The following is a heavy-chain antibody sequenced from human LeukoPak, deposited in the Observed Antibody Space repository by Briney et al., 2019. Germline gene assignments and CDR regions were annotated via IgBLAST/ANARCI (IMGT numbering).Heavy chain of an antibody. CDR3: AGLLVGSSDV. Sequence: PSETLSLTCTVSGGSISSSSYYWGWIRQPPGKGLEWIGSIYYSGSTYYNPSLKSRVTISVDTSKNQFSLKLSSVTAADTAVYYWAGLLVGSSDVWAQGTTVTVSS. V-gene: IGHV4-39*07. CDR1: GGSISSSSYY. CDR2: IYYSGST. D-gene: IGHD1-26*01. J-gene: IGHJ6*02.